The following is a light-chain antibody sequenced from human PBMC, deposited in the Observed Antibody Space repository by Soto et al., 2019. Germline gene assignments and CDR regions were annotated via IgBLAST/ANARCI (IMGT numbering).Light chain of an antibody. V-gene: IGKV3-11*01. J-gene: IGKJ5*01. CDR3: QQRSNWLSIT. CDR2: DAS. CDR1: QSVSSY. Sequence: EIVLTQSPATLSLSPGERATLSCRASQSVSSYLAWYQQKPGQAPRLLIYDASNRATGIPARFSGSGSGTDFTLTISSLEPEDFAFYYYQQRSNWLSITFGQGTRLEIK.